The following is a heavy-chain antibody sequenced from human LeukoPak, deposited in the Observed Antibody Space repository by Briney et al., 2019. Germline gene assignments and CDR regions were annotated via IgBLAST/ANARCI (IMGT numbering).Heavy chain of an antibody. CDR1: GFTFSSYG. Sequence: GGSLRLSCAASGFTFSSYGMHWVRQAPGKGLEWVAVISYDGSNKYYADSVKGRFTISRDNSKNTLYLQMNSLRAEDTAVYYCARDRVAATSRDSYYYYYYGMDVWGQGTTVTVSS. V-gene: IGHV3-30*03. D-gene: IGHD2-15*01. CDR2: ISYDGSNK. CDR3: ARDRVAATSRDSYYYYYYGMDV. J-gene: IGHJ6*02.